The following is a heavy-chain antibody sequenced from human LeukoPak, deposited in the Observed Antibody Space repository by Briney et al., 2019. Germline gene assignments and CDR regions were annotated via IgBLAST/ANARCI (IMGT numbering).Heavy chain of an antibody. Sequence: GGSLRLSCAASGFTFSSYAMSWVRQAPGKGLEWVSAISGSGGSTYYADSVKGRFTISRDNAKNSLYLQMDSLRGEDAAVYYCARGGYYSSWSDVAEYFQLWGQGTLVTVSS. CDR3: ARGGYYSSWSDVAEYFQL. J-gene: IGHJ1*01. D-gene: IGHD6-13*01. V-gene: IGHV3-23*01. CDR1: GFTFSSYA. CDR2: ISGSGGST.